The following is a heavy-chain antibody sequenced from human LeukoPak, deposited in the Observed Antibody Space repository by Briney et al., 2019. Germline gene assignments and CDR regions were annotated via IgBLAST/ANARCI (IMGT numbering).Heavy chain of an antibody. CDR1: GYTFTSYA. CDR3: ARSTTNSLMDV. Sequence: GASVKVSCKASGYTFTSYAMHWVRQAPGQRLEWMGWINAGNGNTKYSQEFQGRVTITRDTSASTAYMELSSLRSEDMALYYCARSTTNSLMDVWGKGTTVTVSS. J-gene: IGHJ6*03. D-gene: IGHD2/OR15-2a*01. V-gene: IGHV1-3*03. CDR2: INAGNGNT.